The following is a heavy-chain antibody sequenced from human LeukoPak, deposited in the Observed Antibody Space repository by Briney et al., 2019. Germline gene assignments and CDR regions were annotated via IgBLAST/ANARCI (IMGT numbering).Heavy chain of an antibody. CDR2: ISGSGGST. Sequence: PGGSLRLSCAASGFTFSSYAMSWVRQAPGKGLEWVSAISGSGGSTFYADSVKGRFTISRDNSKNTLYLQMNSLRAEDTAVYYCAKDSDFWSGYHDYWGQGTLVTVSS. CDR1: GFTFSSYA. V-gene: IGHV3-23*01. D-gene: IGHD3-3*01. J-gene: IGHJ4*02. CDR3: AKDSDFWSGYHDY.